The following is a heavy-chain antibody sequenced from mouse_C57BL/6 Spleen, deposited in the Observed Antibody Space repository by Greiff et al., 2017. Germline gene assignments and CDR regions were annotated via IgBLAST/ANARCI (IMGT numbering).Heavy chain of an antibody. V-gene: IGHV5-4*01. CDR3: ARDYYGSSPFAY. Sequence: EVKLVESGGGLVKPGGSLKLSCAASGFTFSSYAMSWVRQTPEKRLEWVATISDGGSYTYYPDNVKGRFTISRDNAKNNLYLQISHLKSEDTAMYYCARDYYGSSPFAYWGQGTLVTVSA. CDR2: ISDGGSYT. CDR1: GFTFSSYA. D-gene: IGHD1-1*01. J-gene: IGHJ3*01.